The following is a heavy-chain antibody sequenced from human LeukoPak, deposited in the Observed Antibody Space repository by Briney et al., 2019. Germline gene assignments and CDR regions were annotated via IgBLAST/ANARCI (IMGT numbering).Heavy chain of an antibody. V-gene: IGHV4-31*03. CDR3: AMLRLGELSLLANAYDI. CDR1: GDSINSGGYY. Sequence: SQTLSLTCTVSGDSINSGGYYWSWIRQHPGKGLEWIGHIYYSGSTYYNPSLKSRITISVDTSKSHFSLKLSSVTAADTAVYYCAMLRLGELSLLANAYDIWGQGTMVIVSS. CDR2: IYYSGST. D-gene: IGHD3-16*02. J-gene: IGHJ3*02.